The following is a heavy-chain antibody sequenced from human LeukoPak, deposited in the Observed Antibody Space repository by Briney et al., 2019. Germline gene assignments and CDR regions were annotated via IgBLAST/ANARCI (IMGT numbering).Heavy chain of an antibody. V-gene: IGHV3-23*01. CDR2: ITGSGNTA. D-gene: IGHD1-26*01. CDR1: RFTFSTYA. Sequence: GGSLRLSCAASRFTFSTYAMSWVRRAPGKGLEWVSGITGSGNTAYYADSVKGRFTISRENSKNTLYLQMNSPRAEDTAVYYCARDIVGATSWFDPWGQGTLVTVSS. CDR3: ARDIVGATSWFDP. J-gene: IGHJ5*02.